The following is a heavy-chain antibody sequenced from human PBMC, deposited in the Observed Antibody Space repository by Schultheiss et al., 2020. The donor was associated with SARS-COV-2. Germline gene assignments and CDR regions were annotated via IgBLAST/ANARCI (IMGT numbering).Heavy chain of an antibody. Sequence: ASVKVSCKASGYTFTSYGISWVRQAPGQGLEWMGWISAYNGNTNYAQKFQGRVTITADKSTSTAYMELSSLRSEDTAVYYCARDPGLVFGYFQHWGQGTLVTVSS. V-gene: IGHV1-18*01. J-gene: IGHJ1*01. CDR3: ARDPGLVFGYFQH. CDR1: GYTFTSYG. D-gene: IGHD6-19*01. CDR2: ISAYNGNT.